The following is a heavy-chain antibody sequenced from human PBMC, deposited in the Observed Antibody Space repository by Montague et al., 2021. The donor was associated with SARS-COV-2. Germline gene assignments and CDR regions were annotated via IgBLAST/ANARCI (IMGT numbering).Heavy chain of an antibody. J-gene: IGHJ3*02. D-gene: IGHD6-19*01. V-gene: IGHV4-31*03. CDR3: ERVHFVSSGWYPDAFDI. CDR2: IYYSGST. CDR1: GGSINSGGYY. Sequence: TLSLTCTVSGGSINSGGYYWSWLRQHPGKGLEWFGYIYYSGSTYSXXXLKSRLSISVYTSKNQFSLKLISVTAAATAVYYCERVHFVSSGWYPDAFDIWGQGTMVAVSS.